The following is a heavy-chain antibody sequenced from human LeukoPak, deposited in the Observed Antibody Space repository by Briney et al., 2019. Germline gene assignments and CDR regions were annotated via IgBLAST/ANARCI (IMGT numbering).Heavy chain of an antibody. CDR1: GGSISSNDYY. J-gene: IGHJ4*02. V-gene: IGHV4-39*01. Sequence: PSETLSLTCTVSGGSISSNDYYWGWIRQPPGKGLEWIGNIYYSGSTYYNPSLKSRVTISVDTSKNQFSLKLSSVTAADTAVYFCARRAKYGLGSFFDYWGQGTLVTVSS. D-gene: IGHD3-10*01. CDR3: ARRAKYGLGSFFDY. CDR2: IYYSGST.